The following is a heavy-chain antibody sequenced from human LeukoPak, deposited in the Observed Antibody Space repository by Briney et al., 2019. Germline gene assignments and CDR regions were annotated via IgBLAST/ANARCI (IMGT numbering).Heavy chain of an antibody. J-gene: IGHJ4*02. D-gene: IGHD1-26*01. CDR2: IYSGGST. Sequence: PGGSLRLSCAASGFTVSSNYMSWVRQAPGKRLEWVSVIYSGGSTYYADSVKGRFTISRDNSKNTLYLQMNSLRAEDTAVYYCARLIGVGATSYFDYWGQGTLVTVSS. CDR1: GFTVSSNY. CDR3: ARLIGVGATSYFDY. V-gene: IGHV3-53*01.